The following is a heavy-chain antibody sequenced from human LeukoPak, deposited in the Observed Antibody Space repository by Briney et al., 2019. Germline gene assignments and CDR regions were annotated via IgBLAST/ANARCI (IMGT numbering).Heavy chain of an antibody. J-gene: IGHJ1*01. CDR1: GRSFSGYY. CDR2: INHSGST. V-gene: IGHV4-34*01. Sequence: SETLSLTCAVYGRSFSGYYWSWIRQPPGKGLEWIGEINHSGSTNYNPSLKSRVTISVDTSKNQFSLKLSSVTAAGTAVYYCASSIRQFQHWGQGTLVTVSS. D-gene: IGHD4-11*01. CDR3: ASSIRQFQH.